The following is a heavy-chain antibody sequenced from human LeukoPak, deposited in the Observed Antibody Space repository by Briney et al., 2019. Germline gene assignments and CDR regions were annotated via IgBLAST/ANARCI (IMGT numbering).Heavy chain of an antibody. CDR3: ARHAASVVVPAAIAGILSGMDV. J-gene: IGHJ6*02. D-gene: IGHD2-2*01. CDR2: VYDIVSP. CDR1: GGSISSYY. Sequence: SETLSLTCTVAGGSISSYYWSWIRQPPGKGLGWIGYVYDIVSPNYNPSLKRRLPISVDPSHNQCSLKLSSVTAADPAVYYCARHAASVVVPAAIAGILSGMDVWGQGTTVTVSS. V-gene: IGHV4-59*08.